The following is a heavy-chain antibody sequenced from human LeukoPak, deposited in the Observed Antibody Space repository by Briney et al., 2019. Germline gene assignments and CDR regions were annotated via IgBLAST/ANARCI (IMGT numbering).Heavy chain of an antibody. CDR1: GYTFTSYY. V-gene: IGHV1-46*01. D-gene: IGHD2-2*01. J-gene: IGHJ4*02. CDR2: INPSGGST. Sequence: GASVKVSCKASGYTFTSYYIHWVRQAPGQGLGWMGIINPSGGSTSYAQKFQGRVTMTRDTSTSTVYMQLGSLRSEDTALYYCARSGSSTSCPRDYWGQGTLVTVSS. CDR3: ARSGSSTSCPRDY.